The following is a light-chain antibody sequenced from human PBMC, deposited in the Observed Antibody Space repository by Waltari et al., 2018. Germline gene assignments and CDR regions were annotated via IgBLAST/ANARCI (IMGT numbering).Light chain of an antibody. CDR1: SSDVGSYTL. CDR3: CSYAGSSTLNVV. CDR2: EGS. Sequence: QSALTPPASVSGSPGQSITISCTGTSSDVGSYTLVPWYQQHPGKAPKLMIYEGSKRPSGVSNRFSGSKSGNTASLTISGLQAEDEADYYCCSYAGSSTLNVVFGGGTKLTVL. V-gene: IGLV2-23*01. J-gene: IGLJ2*01.